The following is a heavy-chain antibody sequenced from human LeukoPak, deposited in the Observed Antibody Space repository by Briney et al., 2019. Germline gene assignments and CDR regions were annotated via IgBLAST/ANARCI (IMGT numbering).Heavy chain of an antibody. CDR3: ARDRERVVATMGYY. V-gene: IGHV1-18*01. J-gene: IGHJ4*02. CDR2: ISAYNGNT. CDR1: GYSFTSYG. Sequence: ASVKVSCKASGYSFTSYGISWVRQAPGQGLEWMGWISAYNGNTNYAQKLQGRVTMTTDTSTSTAYMELRSLRSDDTAVYYCARDRERVVATMGYYWGQGTLVTVSS. D-gene: IGHD5-12*01.